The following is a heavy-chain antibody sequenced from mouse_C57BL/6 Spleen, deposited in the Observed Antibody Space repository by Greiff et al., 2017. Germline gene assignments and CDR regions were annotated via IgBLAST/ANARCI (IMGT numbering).Heavy chain of an antibody. J-gene: IGHJ4*01. V-gene: IGHV1-69*01. CDR1: GYTFTSYW. D-gene: IGHD1-1*01. CDR3: ARVTTVVPDY. Sequence: QVHVKQPGAELVMPGASVKLSCKASGYTFTSYWMHWVKQRPGQGLEWIGEIDPSDSYTNYNQKFKGKSTLTVDKSSSTAYMQLSSLTSEDSAVYYCARVTTVVPDYWGQGTSVTVSS. CDR2: IDPSDSYT.